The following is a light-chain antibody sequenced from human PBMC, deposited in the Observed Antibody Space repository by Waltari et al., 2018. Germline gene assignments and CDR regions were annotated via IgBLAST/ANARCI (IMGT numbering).Light chain of an antibody. CDR2: GTS. V-gene: IGKV3-20*01. J-gene: IGKJ1*01. CDR1: QSVNGR. CDR3: QQHGSLPAT. Sequence: EIVLTQSPGTLSLSPGERVTLSCRASQSVNGRLVWYQQKPGQAPRLLIYGTSSRATGSPDRFSGSGSGTDFSLTISRLEPEDFAVYYWQQHGSLPATFGQGTKVEVK.